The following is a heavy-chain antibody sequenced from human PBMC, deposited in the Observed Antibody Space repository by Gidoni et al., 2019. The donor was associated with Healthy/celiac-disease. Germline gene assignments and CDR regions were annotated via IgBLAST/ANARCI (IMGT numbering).Heavy chain of an antibody. J-gene: IGHJ6*02. Sequence: QVQLVQSGAEVKKPGSSVKVSCKASGGTFSSYAISWVRQAPGQGLEWMGGIIPIFGTANYAQKFQGRVTITADESTSTAYMELSSLRSEDTAVYYCARGDPISGYSFPSYYYYGMDVWGQGTTVTVSS. CDR3: ARGDPISGYSFPSYYYYGMDV. CDR2: IIPIFGTA. D-gene: IGHD3-22*01. V-gene: IGHV1-69*01. CDR1: GGTFSSYA.